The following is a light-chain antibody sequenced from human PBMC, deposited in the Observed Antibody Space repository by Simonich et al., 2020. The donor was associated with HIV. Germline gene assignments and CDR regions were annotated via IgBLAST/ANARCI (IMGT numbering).Light chain of an antibody. J-gene: IGKJ4*01. Sequence: IVMTQSPATLSVSPGERATLPCRASQSVSNNLAWYQQKPGQAPRLLIYGASTRATGIPARFSGSGSGTEFTLTISSMQSEDFAVYYCQQYNNWPPLTFGGGTKVEIK. CDR2: GAS. V-gene: IGKV3-15*01. CDR1: QSVSNN. CDR3: QQYNNWPPLT.